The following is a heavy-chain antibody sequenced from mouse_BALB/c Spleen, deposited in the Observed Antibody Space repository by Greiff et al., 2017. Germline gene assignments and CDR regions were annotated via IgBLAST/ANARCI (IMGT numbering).Heavy chain of an antibody. D-gene: IGHD2-10*01. J-gene: IGHJ2*01. CDR1: GFTFSSYT. CDR2: ISSGGGNT. V-gene: IGHV5-9*03. Sequence: EVKLMESGGGLVKPGGSLKLSCAASGFTFSSYTMSWVRQTPEKRLEWVATISSGGGNTYYPDSVKGRFTISRDNAKNNLYLQMSSLRSEDTAVYYCARPTTWDYFDYWGQGTTLTVSA. CDR3: ARPTTWDYFDY.